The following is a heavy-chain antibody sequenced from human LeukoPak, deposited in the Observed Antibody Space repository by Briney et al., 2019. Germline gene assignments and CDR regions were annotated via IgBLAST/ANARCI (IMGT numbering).Heavy chain of an antibody. D-gene: IGHD6-13*01. V-gene: IGHV3-30*18. CDR1: GFTFSSYG. J-gene: IGHJ4*02. CDR2: ISYDGSNK. Sequence: GRSLRLSCAASGFTFSSYGMHWVRQAPGNGLEWVAVISYDGSNKYYADSVKGRFTISRDNSKNTLYLQMNSLRAEDTAVYYCAKAAAAGPKGPYYFDYWGQGTLVTVSS. CDR3: AKAAAAGPKGPYYFDY.